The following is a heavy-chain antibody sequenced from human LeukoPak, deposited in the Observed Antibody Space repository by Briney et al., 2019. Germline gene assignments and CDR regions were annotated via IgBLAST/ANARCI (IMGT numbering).Heavy chain of an antibody. D-gene: IGHD4-23*01. CDR1: GGSISSSSYY. Sequence: SETLSLTCTVSGGSISSSSYYWGWIRQPPGKGLEWIGSIYYSGGTYYNPSLKSRVSISVDTSKNQFSLKLSSVTAADTAVYYCANSANYGGNSGYFDYWGQGTLVTVSS. J-gene: IGHJ4*02. CDR3: ANSANYGGNSGYFDY. V-gene: IGHV4-39*01. CDR2: IYYSGGT.